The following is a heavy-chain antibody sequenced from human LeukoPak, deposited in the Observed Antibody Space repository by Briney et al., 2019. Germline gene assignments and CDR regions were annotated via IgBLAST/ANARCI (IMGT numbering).Heavy chain of an antibody. CDR2: IYSGGST. J-gene: IGHJ5*02. Sequence: AGGSLRLSCAASGFTVSSNYMSWVRQAPGKGLEWVSVIYSGGSTYYADSVKGRFTISRHNSKNTLYLQMNSLRAEDTAVYYCARDRIAAAGFEFDPWGQGTLVTVSS. CDR1: GFTVSSNY. CDR3: ARDRIAAAGFEFDP. D-gene: IGHD6-13*01. V-gene: IGHV3-53*04.